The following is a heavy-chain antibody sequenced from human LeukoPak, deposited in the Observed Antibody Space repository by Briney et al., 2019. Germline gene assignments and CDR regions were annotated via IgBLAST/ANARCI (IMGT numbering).Heavy chain of an antibody. CDR1: GGSFSDYY. V-gene: IGHV4-34*01. Sequence: PSETLSLTCGVSGGSFSDYYWKWIRQPPGKGLQWIGEINQSGGTNYNPSLKSRVTISLDTSTNQFSLKLNSVTASDTALYYCARGPPCTSTNCEGFDSWGQGTLVTVSS. CDR3: ARGPPCTSTNCEGFDS. D-gene: IGHD2-2*01. CDR2: INQSGGT. J-gene: IGHJ4*02.